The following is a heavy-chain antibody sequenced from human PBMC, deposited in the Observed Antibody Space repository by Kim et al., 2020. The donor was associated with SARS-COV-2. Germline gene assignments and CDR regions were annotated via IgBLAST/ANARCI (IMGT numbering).Heavy chain of an antibody. V-gene: IGHV1-8*01. J-gene: IGHJ4*02. CDR3: ARGRGMVRGLNLLKTYYFDY. Sequence: ASVKVSCKASGYTFTSYDINWVRQATGQGLEWMGWMNPNSGNTGYAQKFQGRVTMTRNTSISTAYMELSSLRSEDTAVYYCARGRGMVRGLNLLKTYYFDYWGQGTLVTVSS. D-gene: IGHD3-10*01. CDR1: GYTFTSYD. CDR2: MNPNSGNT.